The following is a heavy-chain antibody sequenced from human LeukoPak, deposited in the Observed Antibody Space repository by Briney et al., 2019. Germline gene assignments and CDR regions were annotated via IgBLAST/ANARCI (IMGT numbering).Heavy chain of an antibody. Sequence: GGSLRLSCAASGFTFSSYAMSWVRQAPGKGLEWVSAISGSGGSTYYADSVKGRFTISRDNSKNTLYPQMNSLRAEDTAVYYSKVDFDWILSRHTYYYYGMDVWGQGTTVTVSS. CDR3: KVDFDWILSRHTYYYYGMDV. D-gene: IGHD3-9*01. V-gene: IGHV3-23*01. CDR1: GFTFSSYA. CDR2: ISGSGGST. J-gene: IGHJ6*02.